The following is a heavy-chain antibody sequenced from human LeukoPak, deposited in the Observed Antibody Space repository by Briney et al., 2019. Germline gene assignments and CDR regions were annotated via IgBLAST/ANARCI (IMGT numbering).Heavy chain of an antibody. J-gene: IGHJ6*02. D-gene: IGHD3-10*01. Sequence: SETLSLTCAVSGGSISSSNWWSWVRQPPGKGLEWIGEIYHSGSTNYNPSLKSRVTISVDKSRNQFSLKLSSVTAADTAVYYCARDRRGYGSASDYYYGMDVWGQGTTVTVSS. CDR1: GGSISSSNW. V-gene: IGHV4-4*02. CDR3: ARDRRGYGSASDYYYGMDV. CDR2: IYHSGST.